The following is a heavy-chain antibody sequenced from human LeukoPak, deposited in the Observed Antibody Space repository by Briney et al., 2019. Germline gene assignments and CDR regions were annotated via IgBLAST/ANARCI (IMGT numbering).Heavy chain of an antibody. D-gene: IGHD3-10*01. Sequence: ASVKVSCRVSGYTLTELSMHWVRQAPGKGLEWMGGFDPEDGETIYAQKFQGRVTMAEDTSTDTAYMELSSLRSEDTAVYYCATPYYYGSGRGAFDIWGQGTMVTVSS. CDR3: ATPYYYGSGRGAFDI. CDR1: GYTLTELS. J-gene: IGHJ3*02. V-gene: IGHV1-24*01. CDR2: FDPEDGET.